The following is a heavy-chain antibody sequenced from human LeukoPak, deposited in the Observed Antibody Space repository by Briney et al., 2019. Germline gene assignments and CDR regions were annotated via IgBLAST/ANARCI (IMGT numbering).Heavy chain of an antibody. V-gene: IGHV1-18*01. J-gene: IGHJ4*02. CDR3: ARERVTIFEVVTHLNDY. D-gene: IGHD3-3*01. Sequence: ASVKVSCKASGYTFTSYGISWVRQAPGQGLEWMGWISAYNGNTNYAQKLQGRVTMTTDTSTSTAYMELRSLRSDDTAVYYCARERVTIFEVVTHLNDYWGQGTLVTVSS. CDR1: GYTFTSYG. CDR2: ISAYNGNT.